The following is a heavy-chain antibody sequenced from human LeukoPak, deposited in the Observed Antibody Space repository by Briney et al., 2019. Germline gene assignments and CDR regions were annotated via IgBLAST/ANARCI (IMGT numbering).Heavy chain of an antibody. V-gene: IGHV4-59*01. Sequence: SETLSLTCTVSGGSLTGYFWSWIRQPPGKGLEWVGYVFYEGNTNYNPSLKSRVTISVDTSKNQFSLKLSSVTAADTAVYYCARAEWELGGGLFDYWGQGTLVTVSS. D-gene: IGHD1-26*01. CDR3: ARAEWELGGGLFDY. CDR1: GGSLTGYF. CDR2: VFYEGNT. J-gene: IGHJ4*02.